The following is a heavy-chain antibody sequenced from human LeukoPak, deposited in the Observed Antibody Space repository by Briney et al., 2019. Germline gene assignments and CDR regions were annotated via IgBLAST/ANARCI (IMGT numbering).Heavy chain of an antibody. Sequence: ASVKVSCKASGYTFTNYGISWVRQAPGQGLEWMGWISAYNGNTNYAQKFQGRVTMTTDTSTSTAYMELRSLRSDDTAVYYCARELASNIRSFDMWGQGTMVTVPS. CDR3: ARELASNIRSFDM. D-gene: IGHD2/OR15-2a*01. V-gene: IGHV1-18*01. CDR2: ISAYNGNT. J-gene: IGHJ3*02. CDR1: GYTFTNYG.